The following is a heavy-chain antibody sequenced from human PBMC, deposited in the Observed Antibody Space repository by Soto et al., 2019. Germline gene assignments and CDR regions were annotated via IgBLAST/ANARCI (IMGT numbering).Heavy chain of an antibody. Sequence: SETLSLTCAISGDSVSSNSAAWNWIRQSPSRGLEWLGRTYYRSKWYNDYAVSVKSRITINPDTSKNQFSLQLDSVTPEDTAVYYCARMGSSSFYYYYGMDVWGQGTTVTVSS. J-gene: IGHJ6*02. CDR1: GDSVSSNSAA. D-gene: IGHD6-6*01. CDR3: ARMGSSSFYYYYGMDV. V-gene: IGHV6-1*01. CDR2: TYYRSKWYN.